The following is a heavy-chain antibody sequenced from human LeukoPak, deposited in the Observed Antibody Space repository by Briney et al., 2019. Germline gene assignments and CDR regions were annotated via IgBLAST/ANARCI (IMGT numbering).Heavy chain of an antibody. CDR3: ARDNSVGDNAWWFDP. CDR1: GYTFTSYY. D-gene: IGHD1-26*01. Sequence: GASVKVSCTASGYTFTSYYMHWVRQAPGQGLEWMGLINPTGGSTGYAQKFQGRVTMTRDMSTSTDYMELSSLRSEDTAIYYCARDNSVGDNAWWFDPWGQRTLVTVSS. V-gene: IGHV1-46*01. J-gene: IGHJ5*02. CDR2: INPTGGST.